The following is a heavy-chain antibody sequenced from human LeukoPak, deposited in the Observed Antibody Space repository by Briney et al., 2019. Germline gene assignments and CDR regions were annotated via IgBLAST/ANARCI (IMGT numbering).Heavy chain of an antibody. D-gene: IGHD7-27*01. CDR3: ARDRNWDDFNWFDP. CDR1: GYTFTSYG. Sequence: GASVKVSCKASGYTFTSYGISWVRQAPGQGLEWMGWISAYNGNTNYAQKLQGRVTMTTDTPTSTAYMELRSLRSDDTAVYYCARDRNWDDFNWFDPWGQGTLVTVSS. CDR2: ISAYNGNT. J-gene: IGHJ5*02. V-gene: IGHV1-18*01.